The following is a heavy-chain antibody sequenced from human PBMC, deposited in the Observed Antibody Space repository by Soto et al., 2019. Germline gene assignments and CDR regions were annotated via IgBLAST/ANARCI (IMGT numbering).Heavy chain of an antibody. CDR3: ALKRENYYGIDY. D-gene: IGHD3-10*01. CDR2: ISSSGSTI. CDR1: GFSFSNYE. J-gene: IGHJ4*02. V-gene: IGHV3-48*03. Sequence: GGSLRLSCAASGFSFSNYEMNWVRQAPGKGLEWVSFISSSGSTIYYADSVKGRFTISRDNAKNSLYLQMNSLRAEDTALYYCALKRENYYGIDYWGQGTLVTVSS.